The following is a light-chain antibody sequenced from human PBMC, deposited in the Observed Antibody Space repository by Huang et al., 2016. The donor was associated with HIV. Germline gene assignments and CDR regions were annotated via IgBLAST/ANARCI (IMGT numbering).Light chain of an antibody. CDR2: KSS. V-gene: IGKV1-5*03. Sequence: DIQMTQSPSILSASVGDRVTITCRASQSVSTWLAWYQQKPGKPPKRLIYKSSTLESGVPSSFSGSGSGTEFTLTISSLQPDDFATYYCQQYNTFWTFGQGNKV. CDR3: QQYNTFWT. J-gene: IGKJ1*01. CDR1: QSVSTW.